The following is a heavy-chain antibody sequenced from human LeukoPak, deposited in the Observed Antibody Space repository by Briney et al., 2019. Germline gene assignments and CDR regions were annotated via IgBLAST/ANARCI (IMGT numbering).Heavy chain of an antibody. CDR1: GFTFSDYD. Sequence: GGSLSLSCSASGFTFSDYDMNWIRQAPGKGLEWISAISGRSSHTYYGNSVKGRFSISRDNAKNLLYLQMSGLGAEDTAVYYCGRAFPPLRTSSAGDLWGQGTLVTVSS. CDR3: GRAFPPLRTSSAGDL. V-gene: IGHV3-21*06. D-gene: IGHD3-16*01. J-gene: IGHJ4*02. CDR2: ISGRSSHT.